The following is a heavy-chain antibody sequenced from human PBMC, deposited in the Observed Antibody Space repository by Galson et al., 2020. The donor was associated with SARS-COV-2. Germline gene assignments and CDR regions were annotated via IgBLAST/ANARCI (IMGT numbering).Heavy chain of an antibody. CDR3: ARVPPSRCARWGEPEGP. J-gene: IGHJ5*02. V-gene: IGHV3-74*01. Sequence: GGSLRLSCAASGFTFSSYWMNWVRQAPGKGLVWVSRINNDGSSTSYADSVKGRFTISRDNAKNTLYLQMNSLRAEDTAVYYCARVPPSRCARWGEPEGPWGQGTLVTVSA. D-gene: IGHD3-16*01. CDR1: GFTFSSYW. CDR2: INNDGSST.